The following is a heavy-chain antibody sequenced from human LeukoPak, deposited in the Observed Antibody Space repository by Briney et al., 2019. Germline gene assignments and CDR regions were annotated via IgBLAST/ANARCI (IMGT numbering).Heavy chain of an antibody. J-gene: IGHJ4*02. V-gene: IGHV4-59*11. CDR1: GGSISSHY. CDR3: ARLGYGSGSYFLDY. D-gene: IGHD3-10*01. Sequence: SETLSLTCTVSGGSISSHYWSWIRQPPGKGLEWIGYIYYSGSTNYNPSLKSRVTISVDTSKNQFSLKLSSVTAADTAVYYCARLGYGSGSYFLDYWGQGTLVTVSS. CDR2: IYYSGST.